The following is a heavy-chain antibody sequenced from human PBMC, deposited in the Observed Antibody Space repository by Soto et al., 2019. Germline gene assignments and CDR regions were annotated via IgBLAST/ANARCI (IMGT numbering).Heavy chain of an antibody. CDR2: IPSVGSHL. Sequence: GGSLRLSCEASGFTFSNYGMHWVRQAPGKGLEWVALIPSVGSHLYYVDSVKGRFTISRDNSKNTLYLEMNDLRPEDTAVYYCAKDVGGVAAYLDYWGQGTQVTSPQ. D-gene: IGHD3-16*01. CDR3: AKDVGGVAAYLDY. J-gene: IGHJ4*02. V-gene: IGHV3-30*18. CDR1: GFTFSNYG.